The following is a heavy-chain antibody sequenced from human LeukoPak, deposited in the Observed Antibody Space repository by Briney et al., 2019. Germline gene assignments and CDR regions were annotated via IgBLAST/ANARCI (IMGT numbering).Heavy chain of an antibody. CDR3: ARSGARDYFDY. V-gene: IGHV3-33*01. Sequence: GGSLRLSCAASGFTFSSYGMHWVRQAPGKGLEWVAVIWYDGSNKYYADSVKGRFTISRDNSKNTLYLQMNSLRAEDTAVNYCARSGARDYFDYWGQGTLVTVSS. CDR2: IWYDGSNK. CDR1: GFTFSSYG. J-gene: IGHJ4*02. D-gene: IGHD7-27*01.